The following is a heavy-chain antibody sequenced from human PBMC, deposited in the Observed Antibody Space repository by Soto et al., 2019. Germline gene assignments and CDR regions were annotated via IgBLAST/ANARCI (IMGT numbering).Heavy chain of an antibody. D-gene: IGHD1-26*01. J-gene: IGHJ4*02. Sequence: EVQLLEYGGGLVQPGGSLRLSCAASGFTFSSYATSWVRQAPGKGLEWVSALNYGGTPTHYADSVKGRFTISRDNSKNTLYLQMSSLRVDDTAVYYCAKDLYGSRRGSFDYWGQGTLVTVSS. CDR2: LNYGGTPT. CDR1: GFTFSSYA. CDR3: AKDLYGSRRGSFDY. V-gene: IGHV3-23*01.